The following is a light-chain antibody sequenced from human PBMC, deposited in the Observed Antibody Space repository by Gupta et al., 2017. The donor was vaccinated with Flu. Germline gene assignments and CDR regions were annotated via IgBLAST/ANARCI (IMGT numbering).Light chain of an antibody. V-gene: IGLV3-21*03. CDR3: RVWDSNSDVV. Sequence: PGTTTRVTCGGHVSGGNYVSWYQQQPGQAPRFVIYDGSDRPSGIPERLSGSNSGNTATLTIWGVQAEDEADYYCRVWDSNSDVVFGGGTKLTVL. CDR2: DGS. J-gene: IGLJ2*01. CDR1: VSGGNY.